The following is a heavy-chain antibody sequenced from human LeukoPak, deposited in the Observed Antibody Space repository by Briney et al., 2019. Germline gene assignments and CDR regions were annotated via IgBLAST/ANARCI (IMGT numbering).Heavy chain of an antibody. D-gene: IGHD2-15*01. CDR2: ISAYNGNT. V-gene: IGHV1-18*03. CDR1: GYTFTGYY. Sequence: ASVKVSCKGSGYTFTGYYIQWVRQAPGQGLEWMGWISAYNGNTNYAQKLQVRVTMTTDTSTSTAYMELRSLRSDDMAVYYCARAPGVAVTREYFDYWGQGTLVTVSS. J-gene: IGHJ4*02. CDR3: ARAPGVAVTREYFDY.